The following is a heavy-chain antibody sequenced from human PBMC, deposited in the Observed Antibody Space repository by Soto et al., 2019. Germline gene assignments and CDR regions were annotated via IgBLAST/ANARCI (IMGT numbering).Heavy chain of an antibody. CDR2: IKSKTDGGTT. J-gene: IGHJ4*02. D-gene: IGHD2-2*01. CDR1: GFTFSNAW. V-gene: IGHV3-15*01. CDR3: TTDILPRYCSSTSCPHDY. Sequence: GGSLRLSCAASGFTFSNAWMSWVRQAPGKGLEWVGRIKSKTDGGTTDYAAPVKGRFTISRDDSKNTLYLQMNSLKTEDTAVYYCTTDILPRYCSSTSCPHDYWGQGTLVTVSS.